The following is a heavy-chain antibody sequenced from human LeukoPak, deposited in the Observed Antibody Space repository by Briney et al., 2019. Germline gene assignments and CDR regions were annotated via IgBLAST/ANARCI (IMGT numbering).Heavy chain of an antibody. CDR1: GFHFSSHA. CDR3: ANEEVPNDY. V-gene: IGHV3-23*01. J-gene: IGHJ4*02. D-gene: IGHD4/OR15-4a*01. Sequence: GGSLRLSCEVSGFHFSSHAMSWVRQAPGGGREWLSGISISGDTTFYGDSVQGRFIISRDNSQNTVYLQLYSLRVDDTAVYYCANEEVPNDYWGQGTLVTVSS. CDR2: ISISGDTT.